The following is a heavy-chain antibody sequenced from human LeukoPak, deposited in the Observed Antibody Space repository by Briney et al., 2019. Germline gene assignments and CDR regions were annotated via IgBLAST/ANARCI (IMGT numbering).Heavy chain of an antibody. Sequence: GGSLRLSCVASGFIFTYSNLNWVRQAPGKGLGWVSSISRSGGSTYYADSVKGRFTISRDNAKNSLYLQMNSLRTEDTAVYFCVRGDRRDYWGQGTLVSVSS. D-gene: IGHD3-22*01. CDR2: ISRSGGST. CDR3: VRGDRRDY. CDR1: GFIFTYSN. V-gene: IGHV3-21*01. J-gene: IGHJ4*02.